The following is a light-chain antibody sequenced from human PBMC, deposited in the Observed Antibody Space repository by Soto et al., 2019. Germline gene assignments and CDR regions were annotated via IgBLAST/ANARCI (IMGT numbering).Light chain of an antibody. CDR2: AAS. V-gene: IGKV1-39*01. J-gene: IGKJ3*01. CDR1: QSISSY. Sequence: DIQMTQSPSSLSASVGDRVTITCRASQSISSYLNWYHQKPGKAPQLLIYAASSLQSGVPSRFSGSGSGTDFTLTISSLQPEDFATYYCQQSYSILGTFGPGNKVDIK. CDR3: QQSYSILGT.